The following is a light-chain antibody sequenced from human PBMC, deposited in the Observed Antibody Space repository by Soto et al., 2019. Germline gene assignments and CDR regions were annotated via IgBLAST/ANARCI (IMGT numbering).Light chain of an antibody. CDR1: QSVSTY. J-gene: IGKJ1*01. CDR3: HERSNWPPIT. CDR2: DAS. V-gene: IGKV3-11*01. Sequence: EIVLTQSPATLSLSPGERATLTCRASQSVSTYLAWYQQKPGQAPRLLIYDASNWATGIPARFSGSGSGTEVSLTISSREPEDFAIYYCHERSNWPPITFGQGTRVDIK.